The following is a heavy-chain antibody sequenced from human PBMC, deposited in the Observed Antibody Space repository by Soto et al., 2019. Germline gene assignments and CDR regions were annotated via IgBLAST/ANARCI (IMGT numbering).Heavy chain of an antibody. D-gene: IGHD2-2*01. Sequence: EVQLLESGGGLVQPGGSLRLSCAASGFTLSDYYMHWARQAPGKGLVWVSRISNDGSNTDYAGSVKGRFTISRDNAKNTMHLQMHSLRAEDTAVYYCARVPDCSSSGCYSYFDIWGQGTLVTVSS. J-gene: IGHJ4*02. CDR3: ARVPDCSSSGCYSYFDI. V-gene: IGHV3-74*01. CDR1: GFTLSDYY. CDR2: ISNDGSNT.